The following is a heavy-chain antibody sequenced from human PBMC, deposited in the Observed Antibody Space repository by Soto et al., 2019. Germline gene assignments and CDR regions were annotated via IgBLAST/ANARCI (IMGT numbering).Heavy chain of an antibody. D-gene: IGHD3-10*01. J-gene: IGHJ4*02. CDR2: IYHSGST. CDR3: AYGSGYNY. Sequence: SETLSLTCAVSGYSISSGYYWGWIRQPPGKGLEWIGSIYHSGSTYYNPSLKSRVTISVDTSKNQFSLKLSSVTAADTAVYYCAYGSGYNYWGQGTLVPVSS. CDR1: GYSISSGYY. V-gene: IGHV4-38-2*01.